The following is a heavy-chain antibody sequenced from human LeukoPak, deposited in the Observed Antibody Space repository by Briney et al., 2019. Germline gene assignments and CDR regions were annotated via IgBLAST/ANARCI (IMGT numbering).Heavy chain of an antibody. J-gene: IGHJ3*02. CDR1: GFTFSSYW. D-gene: IGHD3-3*01. Sequence: TGGSLRLSCAASGFTFSSYWMSWVRQAPGKGLEWVANIKQDGSEKFYVGSVRGRFTISRDNAKNSLYLQMNSLRAEDTAVYYCARSFYDFLNGPYEEAFDMWGQGTMVTVSS. V-gene: IGHV3-7*05. CDR2: IKQDGSEK. CDR3: ARSFYDFLNGPYEEAFDM.